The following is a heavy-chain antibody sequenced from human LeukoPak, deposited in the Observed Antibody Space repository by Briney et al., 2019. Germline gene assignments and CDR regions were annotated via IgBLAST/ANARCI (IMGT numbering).Heavy chain of an antibody. Sequence: GGSLRLSCAASGFTFSSYAMSWVRQAPGKGLEWVSGISGSGGSTYYADSVKDRFTISRDNSKNTLSLQVNSLRAESTAVYYCAILTRRDGNNPFDYWGQGTLVTVSS. V-gene: IGHV3-23*01. CDR2: ISGSGGST. CDR1: GFTFSSYA. D-gene: IGHD5-24*01. J-gene: IGHJ4*02. CDR3: AILTRRDGNNPFDY.